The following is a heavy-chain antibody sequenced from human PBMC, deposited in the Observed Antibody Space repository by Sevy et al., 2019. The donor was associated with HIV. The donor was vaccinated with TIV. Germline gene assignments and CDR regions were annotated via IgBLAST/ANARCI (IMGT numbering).Heavy chain of an antibody. D-gene: IGHD3-10*01. CDR1: GYTFTSYA. J-gene: IGHJ4*02. CDR2: INAGNGNT. V-gene: IGHV1-3*01. CDR3: ARDYFGSGTFYNGNFFDY. Sequence: ASVKVSCKASGYTFTSYAFHWVRQAPGQRLEWMGWINAGNGNTKYSEKFQGRVTITRDTSASTAYMELSSLRSEDTAVYYGARDYFGSGTFYNGNFFDYWGQGTLVTVSS.